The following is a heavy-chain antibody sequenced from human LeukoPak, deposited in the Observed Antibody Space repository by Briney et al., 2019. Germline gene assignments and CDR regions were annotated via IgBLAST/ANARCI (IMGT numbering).Heavy chain of an antibody. CDR3: ARDSKVGSSDDAFDI. CDR1: GFTFSRHY. V-gene: IGHV3-7*01. J-gene: IGHJ3*02. CDR2: IRQDGRDK. Sequence: GGSLRLSCAASGFTFSRHYMSWVRQSPGKGLEWVANIRQDGRDKYYVDSVKGRFTISRDNADNSLYLQMNSLRAEDTGVYYCARDSKVGSSDDAFDIWGQGTMVTVSS. D-gene: IGHD1-26*01.